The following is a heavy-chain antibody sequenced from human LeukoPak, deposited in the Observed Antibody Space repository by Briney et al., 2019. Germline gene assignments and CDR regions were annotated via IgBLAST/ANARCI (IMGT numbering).Heavy chain of an antibody. CDR1: GGSIRSSSHY. D-gene: IGHD3-22*01. V-gene: IGHV4-39*06. CDR2: IYYSGST. CDR3: ASDYYYDSSGYYLY. J-gene: IGHJ4*02. Sequence: SETLSLTCTVSGGSIRSSSHYWGWIRQPPGKGLEWIGSIYYSGSTYYNPSLKSRVTISVDTSKNKFPLKLSSVTAADTAVYYCASDYYYDSSGYYLYWGQGTLVTVSS.